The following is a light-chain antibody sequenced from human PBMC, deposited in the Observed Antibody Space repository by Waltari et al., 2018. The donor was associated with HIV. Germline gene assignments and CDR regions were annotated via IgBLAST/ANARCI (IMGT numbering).Light chain of an antibody. CDR2: ANN. V-gene: IGLV1-40*01. CDR3: QSYDSGSSGSV. CDR1: SSNIGAGYA. Sequence: QSLLTQPPSVSGAQGQRVTIPCTGSSSNIGAGYAVHWYHQGPGTAPKLVLYANNNRASGVPDRFSGSKFGPSASLAITGLQAEDEGTYYCQSYDSGSSGSVFGGGTKLTVL. J-gene: IGLJ2*01.